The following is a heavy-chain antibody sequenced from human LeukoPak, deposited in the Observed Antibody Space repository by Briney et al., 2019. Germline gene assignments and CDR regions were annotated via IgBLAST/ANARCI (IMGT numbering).Heavy chain of an antibody. CDR1: GGSFNSGGYY. D-gene: IGHD1-26*01. J-gene: IGHJ3*02. V-gene: IGHV4-31*03. Sequence: PSQTLSLTCTVSGGSFNSGGYYWSWIRQHPGKGLEWIGYIYHSGSTYYNPSLKSRITISVDTSKNQFSLKLSSVTAADTAVYYCARQRWELLTPDAFDIWGQGTMVTVSS. CDR3: ARQRWELLTPDAFDI. CDR2: IYHSGST.